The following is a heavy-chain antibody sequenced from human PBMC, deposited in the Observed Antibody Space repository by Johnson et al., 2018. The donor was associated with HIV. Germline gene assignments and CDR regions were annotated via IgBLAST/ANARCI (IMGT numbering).Heavy chain of an antibody. V-gene: IGHV3-20*04. CDR3: AKDSTAGMGDAFDI. CDR1: GFTFDDYG. Sequence: VQLVESGGGVVRPGGSLRLSCAASGFTFDDYGMSWVRQAPGKGLEWVSGINWNGGSTAYGDSVKGRFTISRDNAKNSLYLQMNSLRAEDTAVYYCAKDSTAGMGDAFDIWGQGTTVTVSS. D-gene: IGHD6-13*01. CDR2: INWNGGST. J-gene: IGHJ3*02.